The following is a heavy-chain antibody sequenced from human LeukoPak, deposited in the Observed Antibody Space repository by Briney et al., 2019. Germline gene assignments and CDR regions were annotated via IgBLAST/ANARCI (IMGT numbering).Heavy chain of an antibody. D-gene: IGHD2-15*01. CDR1: GGSFSGYY. J-gene: IGHJ4*02. Sequence: SETLSLTCAVYGGSFSGYYWSWIRQPPGKGLEWIGEINHSGSTNYNPSLKSRVTISVDTSKNQFSLKLSSVTAADTAVYYCARALLGYCSGGSCSDFDYWGQGTLVTVSS. CDR3: ARALLGYCSGGSCSDFDY. V-gene: IGHV4-34*01. CDR2: INHSGST.